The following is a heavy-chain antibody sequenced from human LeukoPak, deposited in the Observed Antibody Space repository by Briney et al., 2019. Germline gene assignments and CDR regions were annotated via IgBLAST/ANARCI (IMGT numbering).Heavy chain of an antibody. D-gene: IGHD5-18*01. J-gene: IGHJ3*02. CDR3: ARDSGYSYGWGGLGAFDI. Sequence: GGSLRLSCAASGFTFSNYAMHWVRQAPGKGLEWVAIISYDGSNKYYADSVKGRFTISRDNSKNTLYLQMNSLRAEDTAVYYCARDSGYSYGWGGLGAFDIWGQGTMVTVSS. CDR1: GFTFSNYA. V-gene: IGHV3-30*01. CDR2: ISYDGSNK.